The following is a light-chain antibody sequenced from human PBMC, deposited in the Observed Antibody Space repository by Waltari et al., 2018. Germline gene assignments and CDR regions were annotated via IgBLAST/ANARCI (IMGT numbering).Light chain of an antibody. J-gene: IGKJ1*01. CDR2: DAS. CDR3: QQYNSYSPWT. CDR1: QTITRW. V-gene: IGKV1-5*01. Sequence: DILLTQSPSTLSASVGDRVTITCRASQTITRWLAWYQQKPGKAPNLLICDASSLANGVPSRFSGSGSGTEFTLSISSLQPDDFATYYCQQYNSYSPWTFGPGTKVEIK.